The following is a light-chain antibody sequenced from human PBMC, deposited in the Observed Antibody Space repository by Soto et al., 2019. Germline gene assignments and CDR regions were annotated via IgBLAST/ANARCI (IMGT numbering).Light chain of an antibody. CDR1: QTVSSNF. J-gene: IGKJ5*01. CDR3: QQLHSYPIT. CDR2: GAS. V-gene: IGKV3-20*01. Sequence: EMVLTQSPDTLSLSPGERATLSCRASQTVSSNFLAWYQQRPGQAPRLLIYGASSRATGIPDRFSGSGSGTDFTLTISRLEPEDLAVYYCQQLHSYPITFGQGTRLEIK.